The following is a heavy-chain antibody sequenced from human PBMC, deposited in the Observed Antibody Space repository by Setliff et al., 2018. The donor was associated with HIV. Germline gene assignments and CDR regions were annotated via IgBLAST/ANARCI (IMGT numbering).Heavy chain of an antibody. Sequence: SETLSLTCNVSGGSISSYHWNWVRQSPGKGLEWIGYIFNSGSTSYNPSLRGRVTISVDTSKNQFSLNLTSVTAADTAVYYCARAPRAHFRSGYFDRWGQGILVTVSS. CDR1: GGSISSYH. CDR3: ARAPRAHFRSGYFDR. V-gene: IGHV4-59*01. CDR2: IFNSGST. J-gene: IGHJ4*02. D-gene: IGHD3-3*02.